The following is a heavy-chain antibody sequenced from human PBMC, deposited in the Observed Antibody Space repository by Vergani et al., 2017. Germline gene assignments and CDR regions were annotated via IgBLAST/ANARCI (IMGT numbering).Heavy chain of an antibody. J-gene: IGHJ4*02. V-gene: IGHV3-33*01. D-gene: IGHD4-11*01. CDR3: ARDGEDSMGNDYSNYVDY. Sequence: VQLLESGGGLVQPGGSLRLSCAASGFTFSSYGMHWVRQAPGKGLAWVAVIWYDGSNKYYADSVKGRFTISRDNSKNTLYLQMNSLRAEDTAVYYCARDGEDSMGNDYSNYVDYWGQGTLVTVSS. CDR2: IWYDGSNK. CDR1: GFTFSSYG.